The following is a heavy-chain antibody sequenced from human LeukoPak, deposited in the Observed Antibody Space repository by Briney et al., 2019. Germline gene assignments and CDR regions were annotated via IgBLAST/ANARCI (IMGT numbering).Heavy chain of an antibody. V-gene: IGHV4-30-2*01. J-gene: IGHJ4*02. CDR3: ARDVRGGFDSDY. CDR1: GGSISSGGYY. D-gene: IGHD3-10*02. CDR2: IYHSGST. Sequence: NPSETLSLTCTVSGGSISSGGYYWSWIRQPPGKGLEWIGYIYHSGSTYYNPSLKSRVTISVDTSKNQFSLKLSSVTAADTAVYYCARDVRGGFDSDYWGQGTLVTVSS.